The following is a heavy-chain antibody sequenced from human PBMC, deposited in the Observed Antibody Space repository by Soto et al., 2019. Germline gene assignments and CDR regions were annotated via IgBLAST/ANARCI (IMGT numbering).Heavy chain of an antibody. CDR1: GGSFSGYY. J-gene: IGHJ4*02. D-gene: IGHD2-2*02. CDR2: INHSGST. CDR3: ARGIRYCSSTSCYNPSRAYYFDY. Sequence: QVQLQQWGAGLLKPSETLSLTCAVYGGSFSGYYWSWIRQPPGKGLEWIGEINHSGSTNYNPSLKSRVTISVDTSKNQFSLTLSSVTAADTAVYYCARGIRYCSSTSCYNPSRAYYFDYWGQGTLVTVSS. V-gene: IGHV4-34*01.